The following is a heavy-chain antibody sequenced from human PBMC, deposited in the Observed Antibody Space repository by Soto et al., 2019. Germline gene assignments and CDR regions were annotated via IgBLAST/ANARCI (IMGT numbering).Heavy chain of an antibody. CDR3: ARDNSESNSWWFDP. CDR1: GFTFSRYY. J-gene: IGHJ5*02. V-gene: IGHV1-46*01. Sequence: QVQLVQSGAEVKQPGASVKVSCKASGFTFSRYYMHWIRQAPGQGLEWMGIINPSGASTNYAQKFQGRVTLTRDTSTSTVSMEVSSLRSEDTAVYYCARDNSESNSWWFDPWGQGTLVIVSS. D-gene: IGHD1-26*01. CDR2: INPSGAST.